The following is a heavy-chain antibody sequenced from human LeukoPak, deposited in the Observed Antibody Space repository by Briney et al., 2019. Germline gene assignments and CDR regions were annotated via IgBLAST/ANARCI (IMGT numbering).Heavy chain of an antibody. Sequence: SGGSLRPSCAASGFTFSSYAMSWVRQAPGKGLEWVSAISDSGDYTYYADSVKGRFTISRDNSKNTLYLHVNSLRAEDTAVYYCAKDTSIGKYCTSGVCSPFDYWGQGTLVTVSS. CDR3: AKDTSIGKYCTSGVCSPFDY. CDR1: GFTFSSYA. V-gene: IGHV3-23*01. CDR2: ISDSGDYT. D-gene: IGHD2-8*01. J-gene: IGHJ4*02.